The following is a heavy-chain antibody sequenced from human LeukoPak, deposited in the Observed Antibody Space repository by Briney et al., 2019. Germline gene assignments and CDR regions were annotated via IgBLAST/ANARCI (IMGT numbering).Heavy chain of an antibody. CDR2: INPNNGDT. J-gene: IGHJ4*02. Sequence: ASVKVSCKASGYTFTNYGISWVRQAPGQGLEWMGWINPNNGDTDSAQKFKGRVTMTRDTSISTVYMELTRLTSDDTAVYFCARDGALWVGDFTFYFDSWGQGSLVTVSS. V-gene: IGHV1-2*02. CDR3: ARDGALWVGDFTFYFDS. CDR1: GYTFTNYG. D-gene: IGHD3-10*01.